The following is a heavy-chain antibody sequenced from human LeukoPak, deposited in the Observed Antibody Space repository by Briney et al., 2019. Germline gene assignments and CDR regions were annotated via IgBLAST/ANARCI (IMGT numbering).Heavy chain of an antibody. CDR2: IYYTGTT. J-gene: IGHJ4*02. CDR3: ARWGHFDTSGYFVADY. CDR1: DGSISSYY. Sequence: SETLSLTRTVSDGSISSYYWNWFRQPPGKGLEWIGHIYYTGTTHYNPSLKSRVSISIDTSKNQFSLKLRSVTAVDTAVYYCARWGHFDTSGYFVADYWGQGTLITVSS. V-gene: IGHV4-59*01. D-gene: IGHD3-22*01.